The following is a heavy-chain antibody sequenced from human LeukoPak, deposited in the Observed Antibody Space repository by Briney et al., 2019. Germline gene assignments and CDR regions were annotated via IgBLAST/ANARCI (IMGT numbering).Heavy chain of an antibody. V-gene: IGHV3-33*01. CDR3: ARTSPYSGSYLWYFDY. CDR2: IWYDGSNK. CDR1: GFTFSSYG. D-gene: IGHD1-26*01. J-gene: IGHJ4*02. Sequence: GGSLRLSCAASGFTFSSYGMHWVRQAPGKGLEWVAVIWYDGSNKYYADSVKGRFTISRDNSKNTLYLQMNSLRAEDTAVYYCARTSPYSGSYLWYFDYWGQGTLVTVSS.